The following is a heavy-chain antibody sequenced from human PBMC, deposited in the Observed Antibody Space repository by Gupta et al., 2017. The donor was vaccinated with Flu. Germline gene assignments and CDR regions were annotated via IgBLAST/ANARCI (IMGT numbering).Heavy chain of an antibody. CDR1: GVTFSTYA. J-gene: IGHJ4*02. CDR2: IIPVFGPT. Sequence: QVQLVQSGAEGKKPGSLVKVSCKASGVTFSTYAINWVRQAPGQGLEWMGGIIPVFGPTNYAQKFQGRVTITADESTSTAYMEISSLRSEDTAVYYGARKGGGHCSGGSCYSFDFWGQGTLVTVSS. D-gene: IGHD2-15*01. CDR3: ARKGGGHCSGGSCYSFDF. V-gene: IGHV1-69*01.